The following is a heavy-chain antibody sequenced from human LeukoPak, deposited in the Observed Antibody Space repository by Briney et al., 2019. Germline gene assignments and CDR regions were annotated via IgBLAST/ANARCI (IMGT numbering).Heavy chain of an antibody. CDR2: ISAYNGNT. J-gene: IGHJ4*02. CDR3: ARDPLLVGAREDGFDY. CDR1: GYTFTSYG. D-gene: IGHD1-26*01. V-gene: IGHV1-18*01. Sequence: GASVKVSCKASGYTFTSYGISWVRQAPGQGLEWMGWISAYNGNTNYAQKLQGRVTMTTDTSTSTAYMELRSLRSDDTAVYYCARDPLLVGAREDGFDYWGQGTLVTVSS.